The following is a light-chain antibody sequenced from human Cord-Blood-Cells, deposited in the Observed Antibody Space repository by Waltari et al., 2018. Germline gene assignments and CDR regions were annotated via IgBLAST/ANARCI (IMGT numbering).Light chain of an antibody. V-gene: IGLV2-11*01. Sequence: QSARTQPRPVSGSPGQSVTISCTGTSSDVAGYNYVSWYQQHPGKAPKLMIYDVSKRPSGVPDRFSGSKSGNTASLTISGLQAEDEADYYCCSYAGSYTFVFGTGTKVTVL. CDR2: DVS. CDR3: CSYAGSYTFV. J-gene: IGLJ1*01. CDR1: SSDVAGYNY.